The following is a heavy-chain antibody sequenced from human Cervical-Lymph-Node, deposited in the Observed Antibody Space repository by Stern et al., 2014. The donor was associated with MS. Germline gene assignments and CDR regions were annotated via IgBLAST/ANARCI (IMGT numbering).Heavy chain of an antibody. CDR3: ARMMQHLAGDAFDI. CDR1: GFSLSNARMG. Sequence: QVTLRESGPVLVKPTETLTLTCTVSGFSLSNARMGVSWIRQPPGKALEWLAHILSNDEKTYSTSLKGRLTISKDAPKSQVVLTMTHMDPVDTATYYCARMMQHLAGDAFDIWGQGTVVTVSS. J-gene: IGHJ3*02. V-gene: IGHV2-26*01. D-gene: IGHD6-13*01. CDR2: ILSNDEK.